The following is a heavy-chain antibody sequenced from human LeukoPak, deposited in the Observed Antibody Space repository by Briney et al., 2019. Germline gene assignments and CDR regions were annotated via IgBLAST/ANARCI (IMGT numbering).Heavy chain of an antibody. CDR3: ARDEGQLAGYYDY. Sequence: PSETLSLTCTVSGGSISSYYWSWIRQPAGKGLEWIGRIYSSGKNNYNPPLKSRVTMSVDTSKNQFSLKLSSVTAAGTAVYYCARDEGQLAGYYDYWGQGTLVTVSS. D-gene: IGHD6-6*01. J-gene: IGHJ4*02. CDR2: IYSSGKN. CDR1: GGSISSYY. V-gene: IGHV4-4*07.